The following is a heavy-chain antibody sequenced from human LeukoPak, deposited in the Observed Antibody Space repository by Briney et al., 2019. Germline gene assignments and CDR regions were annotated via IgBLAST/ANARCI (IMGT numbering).Heavy chain of an antibody. J-gene: IGHJ4*02. V-gene: IGHV3-9*01. CDR1: GFTFDDYA. CDR3: AKGYCSSTSCYDDY. D-gene: IGHD2-2*01. CDR2: ISWNSGSI. Sequence: GGSLRLSCAASGFTFDDYAMHWVRQAPGKGLEWVSGISWNSGSIGYADSVKDRFTISRDNAKNSLYLQMNSLRAEDTALYYCAKGYCSSTSCYDDYWGQGTLVTVSS.